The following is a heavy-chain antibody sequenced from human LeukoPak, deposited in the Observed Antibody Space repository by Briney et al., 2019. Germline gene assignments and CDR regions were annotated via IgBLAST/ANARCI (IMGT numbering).Heavy chain of an antibody. CDR1: GFTFSSYA. V-gene: IGHV3-23*01. CDR3: AKVCGGDCYYFDY. D-gene: IGHD2-21*02. J-gene: IGHJ4*02. CDR2: ISASGGTT. Sequence: PGGSLRLSCAASGFTFSSYAMSWVRQAPGKGLEWVSTISASGGTTYYADSVKGRFTISRDNSKNTLYLQVNSLRAEDTAVYYCAKVCGGDCYYFDYWGQGTLVTVPS.